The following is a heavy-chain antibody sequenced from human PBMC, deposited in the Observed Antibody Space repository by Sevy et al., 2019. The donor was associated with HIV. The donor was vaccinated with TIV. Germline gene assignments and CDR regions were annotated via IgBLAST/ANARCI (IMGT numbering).Heavy chain of an antibody. CDR2: INPNSGGT. Sequence: ASVKVSCKASGYTFTGYYMHWVRQAPGQGLEWMARINPNSGGTNYAQKFQGRVTMTRDTSISTAYMELSRLRSDDTAVYYCARDSGIYSSSWYLDYWGQGTLVTVSS. CDR1: GYTFTGYY. J-gene: IGHJ4*02. CDR3: ARDSGIYSSSWYLDY. V-gene: IGHV1-2*06. D-gene: IGHD6-13*01.